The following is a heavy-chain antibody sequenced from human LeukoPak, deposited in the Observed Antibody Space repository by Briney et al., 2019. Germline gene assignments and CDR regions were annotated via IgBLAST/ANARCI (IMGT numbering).Heavy chain of an antibody. Sequence: GGSLRLSCAASGFTCSSYSMNWVRQAPGKGLDWVSSISSSSSYIYYADSVKGRFTISRDNARNSLYLQMNSLRAEDTAVYYCAREESGSSGWYDYWGQGTLVTVSS. V-gene: IGHV3-21*01. D-gene: IGHD6-19*01. J-gene: IGHJ4*02. CDR1: GFTCSSYS. CDR2: ISSSSSYI. CDR3: AREESGSSGWYDY.